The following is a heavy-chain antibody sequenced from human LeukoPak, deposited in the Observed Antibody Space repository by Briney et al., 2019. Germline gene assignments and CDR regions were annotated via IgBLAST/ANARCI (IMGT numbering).Heavy chain of an antibody. CDR3: ASDIAAAGRDY. Sequence: ASVKVSCKASGYTFTSYDINWVRQATGQGLEWMGWMNPNSGNTGYARKFQGRVTMTRNTSISTAYMELSSLRSEDTAVYYCASDIAAAGRDYWGQGTLVTVSS. CDR2: MNPNSGNT. V-gene: IGHV1-8*01. CDR1: GYTFTSYD. D-gene: IGHD6-13*01. J-gene: IGHJ4*02.